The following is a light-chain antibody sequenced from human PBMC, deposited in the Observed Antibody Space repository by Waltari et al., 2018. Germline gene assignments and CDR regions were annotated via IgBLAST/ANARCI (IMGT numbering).Light chain of an antibody. Sequence: ALTQPASVSGSPGQSITISCTGSTSDVGGYNLVSWYRQFPNKAPQLIIYEGTRRPSGVSSRFSASKSGNTASLTISGLQAEDEALYFCSSYARSDNSVLFGGGTQLSVL. CDR3: SSYARSDNSVL. V-gene: IGLV2-23*01. CDR2: EGT. J-gene: IGLJ2*01. CDR1: TSDVGGYNL.